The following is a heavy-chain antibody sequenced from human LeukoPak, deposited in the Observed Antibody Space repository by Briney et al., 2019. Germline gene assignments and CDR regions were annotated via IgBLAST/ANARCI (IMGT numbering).Heavy chain of an antibody. D-gene: IGHD6-19*01. CDR1: GFTFGDYS. CDR2: IRSKAYGGTT. Sequence: GGSLRLSCTTSGFTFGDYSMSWVRQAPGKGLEWVGFIRSKAYGGTTEYAASVKGRFTISRDDSKSIAYLQMNSLKTEDTAVYYCTKDGSSSAWEGYWGQGTLVTVSS. V-gene: IGHV3-49*04. J-gene: IGHJ4*02. CDR3: TKDGSSSAWEGY.